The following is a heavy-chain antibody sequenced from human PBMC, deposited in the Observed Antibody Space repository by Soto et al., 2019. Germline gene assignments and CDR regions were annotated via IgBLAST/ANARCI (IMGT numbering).Heavy chain of an antibody. Sequence: QVHLVASGGGMVQPGRSLRLACTASGFTFRRYAMHWVRQAPGKGLERVAVISYSGSNTYYADSVKGRFSISRDISNNTLYLQMNSLRSEDTAVYYCARAPGGSTETFDSWGQGTLVTVSS. J-gene: IGHJ4*02. D-gene: IGHD3-10*01. CDR3: ARAPGGSTETFDS. CDR2: ISYSGSNT. V-gene: IGHV3-30-3*01. CDR1: GFTFRRYA.